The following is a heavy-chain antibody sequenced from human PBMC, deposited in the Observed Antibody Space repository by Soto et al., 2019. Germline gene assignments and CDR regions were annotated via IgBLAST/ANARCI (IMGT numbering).Heavy chain of an antibody. J-gene: IGHJ6*02. CDR1: GFTFSSYG. CDR2: ISYDGSNK. Sequence: SCAASGFTFSSYGMHWVRQAPGKGLEWVAVISYDGSNKYYADSVKGRFTISRDNSKNTLYLQMNSLRAEDTAVYYCAKDLFLYCGGDCYPQPYGMAVWGQGTTVTVSS. D-gene: IGHD2-21*02. V-gene: IGHV3-30*18. CDR3: AKDLFLYCGGDCYPQPYGMAV.